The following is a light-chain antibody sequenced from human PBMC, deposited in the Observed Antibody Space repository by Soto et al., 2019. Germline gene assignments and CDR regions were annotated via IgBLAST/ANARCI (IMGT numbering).Light chain of an antibody. CDR1: STDIGGYNY. CDR3: NSDKRGNILV. J-gene: IGLJ2*01. V-gene: IGLV2-14*01. Sequence: QSALTQPASVSGSPGQSSTISCTGTSTDIGGYNYVSWYQQHPGKAPKLLIYEVTSRPSGISSRFYGSKSGNTASLTISGLQAEYEADYYCNSDKRGNILVFGGGTQLTVL. CDR2: EVT.